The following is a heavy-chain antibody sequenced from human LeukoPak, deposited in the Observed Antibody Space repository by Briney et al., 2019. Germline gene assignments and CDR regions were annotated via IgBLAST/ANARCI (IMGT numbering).Heavy chain of an antibody. J-gene: IGHJ3*02. CDR3: ARSGYYRGAFDI. Sequence: ASVKVSCKASGHTFTGYYMHWVRQAPGQGLEWMGWINPNSGGTNYAQKFQGRVTMTRDTSISTAYMELSRLRSDDTAVYYCARSGYYRGAFDIWGQGTMVTVSS. D-gene: IGHD1-14*01. CDR1: GHTFTGYY. CDR2: INPNSGGT. V-gene: IGHV1-2*02.